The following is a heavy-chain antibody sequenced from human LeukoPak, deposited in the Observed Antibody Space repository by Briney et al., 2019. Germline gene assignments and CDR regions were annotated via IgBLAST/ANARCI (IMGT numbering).Heavy chain of an antibody. CDR1: GFTFSSRW. J-gene: IGHJ6*02. V-gene: IGHV3-74*01. D-gene: IGHD2/OR15-2a*01. CDR3: ARDISRTMDV. CDR2: INTDGSTT. Sequence: GGSLRLSCVASGFTFSSRWMHWVRQAPGKGLVWVSIINTDGSTTRYTDFVEGRFTISRDSARNTLYLEMNSLRVEDTAVYFCARDISRTMDVWGQGTTVTV.